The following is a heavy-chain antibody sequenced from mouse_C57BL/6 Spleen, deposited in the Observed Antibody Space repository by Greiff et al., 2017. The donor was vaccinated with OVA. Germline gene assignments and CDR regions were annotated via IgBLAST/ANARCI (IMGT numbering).Heavy chain of an antibody. D-gene: IGHD2-1*01. CDR3: AREGTSLYGNNAMDY. CDR1: GYSITSGYY. Sequence: EVKLMESGPGLVKPSQSLSLTCSVTGYSITSGYYWNWIRQFPGNKLEWMGYISYDGSNNYNPSLKNRNSITRDTSKNQFFLKLNSVTTEDTATYYCAREGTSLYGNNAMDYWGQGTSVTVSS. J-gene: IGHJ4*01. CDR2: ISYDGSN. V-gene: IGHV3-6*01.